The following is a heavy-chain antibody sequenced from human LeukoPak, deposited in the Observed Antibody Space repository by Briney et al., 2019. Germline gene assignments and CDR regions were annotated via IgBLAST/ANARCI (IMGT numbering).Heavy chain of an antibody. J-gene: IGHJ4*02. D-gene: IGHD3-22*01. Sequence: PSQTLSLTCTVSGGSISSGGYYWSWIRQHPGKGLEWIVYIYYSGSTYYNPSLKSRVTISVDTSKNQFSLKLSSVTAADTAVYYCARDRDYYDSSGYSDWGQGTLVTVSS. V-gene: IGHV4-31*03. CDR2: IYYSGST. CDR1: GGSISSGGYY. CDR3: ARDRDYYDSSGYSD.